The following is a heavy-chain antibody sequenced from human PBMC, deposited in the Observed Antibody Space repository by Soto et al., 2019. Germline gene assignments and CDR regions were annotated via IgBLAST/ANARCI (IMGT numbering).Heavy chain of an antibody. Sequence: ETLSLTCAVHGGSFSGYYWSWIRQPPGKGLEWIGEINHSGSTNYNPSLKSRVTISVDTSKNQFSLKLNSVTAADTAVYYCARDVWNHDYYYYYGVDVWGQGTTVTVSS. CDR1: GGSFSGYY. CDR3: ARDVWNHDYYYYYGVDV. CDR2: INHSGST. D-gene: IGHD1-1*01. J-gene: IGHJ6*02. V-gene: IGHV4-34*01.